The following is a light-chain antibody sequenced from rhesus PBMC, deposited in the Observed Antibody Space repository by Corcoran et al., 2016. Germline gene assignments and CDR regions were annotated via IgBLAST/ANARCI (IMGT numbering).Light chain of an antibody. Sequence: DIQMSQSPSSLSASVGDRVTITCRASQGISSYLNWYQQQPWKAPKLLIYYANSLASGVPSRFSGSGSGTEFTLTISSLQPEDFATYYCQQGNSNPPTFGQGTKVEIK. CDR1: QGISSY. V-gene: IGKV1-32*02. CDR3: QQGNSNPPT. CDR2: YAN. J-gene: IGKJ1*01.